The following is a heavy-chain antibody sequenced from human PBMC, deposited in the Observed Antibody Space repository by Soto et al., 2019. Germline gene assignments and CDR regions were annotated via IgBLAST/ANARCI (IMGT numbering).Heavy chain of an antibody. J-gene: IGHJ3*02. Sequence: SETLSLTCTVSGGSISSYYWSWIRQPPGKGLEWIGYIYYSGSTNYNPSLKSRVTISVDTSKNQFSLQLNSVTPEDTAIYYCAKTTPQAFDIRGQGTMVTVS. CDR1: GGSISSYY. D-gene: IGHD4-17*01. CDR3: AKTTPQAFDI. CDR2: IYYSGST. V-gene: IGHV4-59*12.